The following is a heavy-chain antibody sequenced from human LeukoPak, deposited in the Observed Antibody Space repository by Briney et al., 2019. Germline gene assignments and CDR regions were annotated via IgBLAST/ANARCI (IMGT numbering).Heavy chain of an antibody. J-gene: IGHJ4*02. Sequence: TGGSLRLSCAASGFTFSNAWMSWVRQAPGKGLEWVAVIWYDGSNKYYADSVKGRFTISRDNSKNTLYLQMNSLRAEDTAVYYCARFVRSGYYFDYWGQGALVTVSS. CDR1: GFTFSNAW. V-gene: IGHV3-33*08. CDR2: IWYDGSNK. D-gene: IGHD3-10*01. CDR3: ARFVRSGYYFDY.